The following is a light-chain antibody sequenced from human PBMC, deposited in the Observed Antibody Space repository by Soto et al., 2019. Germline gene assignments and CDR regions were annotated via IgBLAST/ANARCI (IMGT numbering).Light chain of an antibody. V-gene: IGLV2-14*01. J-gene: IGLJ1*01. Sequence: QSALTQPASVSGSPGQSITISCTGTSSDVGGYDYVSWYQQHPDKAPELMIYDVNNRPSGVSNRFSGSKSGNTASLTISGLQAEDEADYYCSSYTSSRYVFGTGTKDTDL. CDR3: SSYTSSRYV. CDR2: DVN. CDR1: SSDVGGYDY.